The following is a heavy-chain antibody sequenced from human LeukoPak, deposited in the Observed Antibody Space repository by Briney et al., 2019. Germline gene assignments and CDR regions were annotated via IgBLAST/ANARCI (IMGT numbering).Heavy chain of an antibody. CDR3: AREVPGGSSWFDY. Sequence: GGSLRLSCVASGFTFSDYWLSWVRQAPGKGLQWVANIKYDGGETYHAVSVKGRFTISSDNAKNSLYLQMHNLRAEDTAVFYCAREVPGGSSWFDYWGQGTLVTVSS. J-gene: IGHJ4*02. D-gene: IGHD6-13*01. CDR2: IKYDGGET. V-gene: IGHV3-7*01. CDR1: GFTFSDYW.